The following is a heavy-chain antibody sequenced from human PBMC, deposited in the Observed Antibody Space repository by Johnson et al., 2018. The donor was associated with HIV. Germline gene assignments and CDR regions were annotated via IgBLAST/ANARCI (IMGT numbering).Heavy chain of an antibody. V-gene: IGHV3-7*05. D-gene: IGHD1-26*01. J-gene: IGHJ3*02. Sequence: VQLVESGGGLVQPGGSLRLSCAASGFSFSSTWMTWVRQAPGKGLEWVAFINADGSAKTYMDSARGRFTISRDNAENSLFLQIHGLRAEDTAVYYCVRDPGWGALDIWGHGTMVTVSS. CDR2: INADGSAK. CDR1: GFSFSSTW. CDR3: VRDPGWGALDI.